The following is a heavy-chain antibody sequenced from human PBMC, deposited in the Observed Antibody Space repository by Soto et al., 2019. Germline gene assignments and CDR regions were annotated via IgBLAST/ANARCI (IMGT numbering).Heavy chain of an antibody. CDR1: CYTFTSYG. J-gene: IGHJ6*02. D-gene: IGHD7-27*01. V-gene: IGHV1-18*04. CDR2: LSAYNGNT. Sequence: QVQLVQSGAEVKKSGASVKVSCKASCYTFTSYGFSWVRQAPVQGLAGMGWLSAYNGNTNCAQKFQGRVTMTTDTSTSTAYMELRSLRSDDTVEYVSARAGSGAAYDYDGLDVWGQGTTVSVCS. CDR3: ARAGSGAAYDYDGLDV.